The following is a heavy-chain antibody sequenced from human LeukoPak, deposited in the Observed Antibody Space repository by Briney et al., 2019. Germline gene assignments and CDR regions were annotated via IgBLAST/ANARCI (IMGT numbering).Heavy chain of an antibody. CDR3: ARREGSGSYYYFDY. CDR1: GFTFSSYA. D-gene: IGHD3-10*01. V-gene: IGHV3-48*04. Sequence: GGSLRLSCAASGFTFSSYAMSWVRQAPGKGLEWVSYISSSGSTIYYADSVKGRFTISRDNAKNSLYLQMNSLRAEDTAVYYCARREGSGSYYYFDYWGQGTLVTVSS. J-gene: IGHJ4*02. CDR2: ISSSGSTI.